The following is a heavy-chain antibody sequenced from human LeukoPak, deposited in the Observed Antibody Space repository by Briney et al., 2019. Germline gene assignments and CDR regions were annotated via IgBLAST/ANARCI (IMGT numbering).Heavy chain of an antibody. D-gene: IGHD3-16*02. CDR2: ISSSSSYI. CDR3: ARGTSYYDYVWGSYRLMMLDY. Sequence: GGSLRLSCAASGFTFSSYSMNWVRQAPGKGLEWVSSISSSSSYIYYADSVKGRFTISRDNAKNSLYLRMNSLRAEDTAVYYCARGTSYYDYVWGSYRLMMLDYWGQGTLVTVSS. J-gene: IGHJ4*02. V-gene: IGHV3-21*01. CDR1: GFTFSSYS.